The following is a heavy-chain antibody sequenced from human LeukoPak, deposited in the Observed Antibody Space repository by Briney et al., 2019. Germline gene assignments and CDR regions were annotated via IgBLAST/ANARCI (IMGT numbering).Heavy chain of an antibody. V-gene: IGHV4-39*01. D-gene: IGHD1-26*01. CDR1: GGSISSSSYY. CDR3: ARLRWELPSLDI. CDR2: IYYSRST. J-gene: IGHJ3*02. Sequence: PSETLSLTCTVSGGSISSSSYYWGWIRQPPGKGLEWIGSIYYSRSTYYNPSLKSRVTTSVDTSKNQFSLKLSSVTAADTAVYYCARLRWELPSLDIWGQGTMVTVSS.